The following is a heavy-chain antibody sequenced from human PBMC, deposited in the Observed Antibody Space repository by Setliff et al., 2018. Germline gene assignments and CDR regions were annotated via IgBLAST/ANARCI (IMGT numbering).Heavy chain of an antibody. CDR3: VRSGDSSGYEYYFDY. CDR2: IHTSGST. V-gene: IGHV4-4*07. Sequence: SETLSLTCTVSGGSISSYYWSWIRKPAGKGLEWIGRIHTSGSTNYNPSLKSRVTMSVDTSKNQFSLKLSSVTAADTAVYYCVRSGDSSGYEYYFDYWGQGTLVTVSS. CDR1: GGSISSYY. J-gene: IGHJ4*02. D-gene: IGHD3-22*01.